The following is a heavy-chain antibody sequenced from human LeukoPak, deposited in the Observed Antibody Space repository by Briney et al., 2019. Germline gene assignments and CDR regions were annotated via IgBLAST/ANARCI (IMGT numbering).Heavy chain of an antibody. V-gene: IGHV1-46*01. CDR2: INPSGGST. CDR1: GYTFTSYY. J-gene: IGHJ4*02. CDR3: ARDPREGDGYNWLAGGPSDY. D-gene: IGHD5-24*01. Sequence: ASVKVSCKASGYTFTSYYMHWVRQAPGQGLEWMGIINPSGGSTSYAQKFQGRVTMARDTSTSTVYMGLSSLRSEDTAVYCCARDPREGDGYNWLAGGPSDYWGQGTLVTVSS.